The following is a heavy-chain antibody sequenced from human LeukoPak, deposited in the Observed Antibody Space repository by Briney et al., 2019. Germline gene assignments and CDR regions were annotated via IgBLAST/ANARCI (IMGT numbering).Heavy chain of an antibody. D-gene: IGHD3-22*01. CDR2: ISSSGSYI. CDR1: GFTFSSYY. CDR3: ARARDYYDSSGYDY. Sequence: GGSLRLSCAASGFTFSSYYMNWVRQAPGKGLEWVSSISSSGSYIYYADSVKGLFTISRDSAKNSLYLQMNTLRAEDTAVYYCARARDYYDSSGYDYWGQGTLVTVSS. V-gene: IGHV3-21*01. J-gene: IGHJ4*02.